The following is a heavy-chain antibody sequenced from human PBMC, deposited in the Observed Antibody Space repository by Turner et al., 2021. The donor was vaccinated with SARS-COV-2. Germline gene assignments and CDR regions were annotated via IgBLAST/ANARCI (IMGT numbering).Heavy chain of an antibody. CDR1: GYPFTGYY. D-gene: IGHD6-19*01. CDR2: INPNGGGT. CDR3: AREGVAVAGDYYGMDV. J-gene: IGHJ6*02. Sequence: QVQLAQSGAEVKKPGARVTACCKPSGYPFTGYYMHWLRQAPGEGLEWMGWINPNGGGTNDAQKFQGRVTMTRDTSITTANMELSRLKSDNTAVYYCAREGVAVAGDYYGMDVWGQGTTVTVSS. V-gene: IGHV1-2*02.